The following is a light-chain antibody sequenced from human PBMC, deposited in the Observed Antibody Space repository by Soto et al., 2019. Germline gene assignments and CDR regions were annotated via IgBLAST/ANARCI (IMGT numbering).Light chain of an antibody. V-gene: IGKV3-11*01. CDR2: DAS. CDR1: QSVSSY. Sequence: VLTQSPATLSLSPGERATLSCRASQSVSSYLAWYQQKPGQAPRLLIYDASNRATGIPARFSGSGSGTDFTLTISSLEPEDFAVYYCQQRSNWPLTFGGGTKVEIK. CDR3: QQRSNWPLT. J-gene: IGKJ4*01.